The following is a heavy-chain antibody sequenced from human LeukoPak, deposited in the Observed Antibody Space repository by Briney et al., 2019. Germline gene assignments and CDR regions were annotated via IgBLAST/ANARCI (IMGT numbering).Heavy chain of an antibody. CDR3: AKDGERYSYGRYFDY. J-gene: IGHJ4*02. D-gene: IGHD5-18*01. CDR2: IRYDGSNK. V-gene: IGHV3-30*02. Sequence: GGSLRLSCAASGFTFSSYWMGWVRQAPGKGLEWVAFIRYDGSNKYYADSVKGRFTISRDNSKNTLYLQMNSLRAVDTAVYYCAKDGERYSYGRYFDYWGQGTLVTVSS. CDR1: GFTFSSYW.